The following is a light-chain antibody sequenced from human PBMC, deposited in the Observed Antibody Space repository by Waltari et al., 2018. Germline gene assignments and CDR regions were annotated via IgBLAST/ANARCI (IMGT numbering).Light chain of an antibody. CDR1: SSDVGGYNY. CDR3: TSYTSSSTYV. Sequence: QSALTQPASVSGSPGQSITISCTGTSSDVGGYNYFSWYQHHPGKAPKLMIYDVNKRPSGVSDRFSGSKSGNTASLTISGLQTEDEADYYCTSYTSSSTYVFGIGTKVTVL. V-gene: IGLV2-14*03. J-gene: IGLJ1*01. CDR2: DVN.